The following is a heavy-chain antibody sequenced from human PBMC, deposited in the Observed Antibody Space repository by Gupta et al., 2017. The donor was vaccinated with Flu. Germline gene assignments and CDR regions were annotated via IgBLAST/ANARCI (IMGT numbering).Heavy chain of an antibody. D-gene: IGHD1-26*01. CDR3: AKGAGGGRLNELEM. Sequence: EAQLLESGGGLVQTGGSLRLSCAASGFTFSNYAMSWVRQAPGKGLEWVSGIGGSSDGRTLYADSVKGRLTISRDNSENTLFLQMNSLRDDDTAVYYCAKGAGGGRLNELEMWGQGTLGTVSA. V-gene: IGHV3-23*01. J-gene: IGHJ4*02. CDR1: GFTFSNYA. CDR2: IGGSSDGRT.